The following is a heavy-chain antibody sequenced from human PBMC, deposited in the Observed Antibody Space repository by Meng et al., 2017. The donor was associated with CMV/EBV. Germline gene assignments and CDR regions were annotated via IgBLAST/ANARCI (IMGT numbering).Heavy chain of an antibody. Sequence: VHRGRHEDVVKEPVTSVKSRCIASGGTFSSYASSWVRQAPGPGVEWMGGIIPIFGTANYAQKSQGRGTITADEYTSTAYMELSSLRSEDTAVYYCARAGDYGGRGYFDYWGQGTLVTVSS. D-gene: IGHD4-23*01. CDR3: ARAGDYGGRGYFDY. CDR1: GGTFSSYA. CDR2: IIPIFGTA. V-gene: IGHV1-69*12. J-gene: IGHJ4*02.